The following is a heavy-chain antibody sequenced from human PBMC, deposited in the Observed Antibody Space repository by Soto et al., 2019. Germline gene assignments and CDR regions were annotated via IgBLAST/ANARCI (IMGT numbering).Heavy chain of an antibody. Sequence: QVPLVQSGAEVKKPGSSVKVSCEASGGTFSNYAFSCVRQAPGQGLEWMGGIIPIFGTTNYAQKFQGRIKITADESTGTVYMELSGLKSEDTAVYYCARANSGSYPFNYYYGMDVWGQGTAVTVSS. CDR1: GGTFSNYA. V-gene: IGHV1-69*01. D-gene: IGHD1-26*01. CDR3: ARANSGSYPFNYYYGMDV. J-gene: IGHJ6*02. CDR2: IIPIFGTT.